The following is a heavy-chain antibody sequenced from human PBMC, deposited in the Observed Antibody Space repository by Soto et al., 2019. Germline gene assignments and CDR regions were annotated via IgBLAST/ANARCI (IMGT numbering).Heavy chain of an antibody. CDR2: ISSSSSYI. D-gene: IGHD6-19*01. Sequence: EVQLVESGGGLVKPGGSLRLSCAASGFTFSSYSMNWVRQAPGKGLEWVSSISSSSSYIYYADSVKGRFTISRDNAKNSLYLQMNSLRAEDTAVYYCARDRRSSGWYDPRDYYGMDVWGQGTTVTVSS. V-gene: IGHV3-21*01. CDR1: GFTFSSYS. J-gene: IGHJ6*02. CDR3: ARDRRSSGWYDPRDYYGMDV.